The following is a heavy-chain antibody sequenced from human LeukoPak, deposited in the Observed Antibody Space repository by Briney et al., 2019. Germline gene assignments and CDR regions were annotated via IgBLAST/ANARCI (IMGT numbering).Heavy chain of an antibody. J-gene: IGHJ6*02. Sequence: GGSLGLSCAASGFTFSSYAMHWVRQAPGKGLEWVAVISYDGSNKYYADSVKGRFTISRDNSKNTLYLQMNSLRAEDTAVYYCARSPTYSSSWYLTPSYYYYGMDVWGQGTTVTVSS. CDR2: ISYDGSNK. CDR3: ARSPTYSSSWYLTPSYYYYGMDV. CDR1: GFTFSSYA. D-gene: IGHD6-13*01. V-gene: IGHV3-30-3*01.